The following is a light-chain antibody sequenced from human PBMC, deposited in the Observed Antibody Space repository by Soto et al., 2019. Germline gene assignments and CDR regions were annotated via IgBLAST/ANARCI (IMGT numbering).Light chain of an antibody. Sequence: DIQLTQSPSFLSTSVGDRVTITCRASQGINNFLAWYQQKPGKAPNLLIYAASTLHTGVPSRFSGSGSGTEFTLTISCLPPEDFATYYCQQLHSYPLTFGGGTNVEIK. V-gene: IGKV1-9*01. J-gene: IGKJ4*01. CDR3: QQLHSYPLT. CDR2: AAS. CDR1: QGINNF.